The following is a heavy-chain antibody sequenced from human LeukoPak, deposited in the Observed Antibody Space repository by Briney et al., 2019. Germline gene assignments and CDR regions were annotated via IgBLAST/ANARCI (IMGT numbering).Heavy chain of an antibody. CDR3: ARTAAAGRDGMDV. CDR2: IDWDDDK. V-gene: IGHV2-70*11. CDR1: GGSASSGSYY. J-gene: IGHJ6*02. Sequence: TLSLTCTVSGGSASSGSYYWSWIRQPPGKALEWLARIDWDDDKYYSASLKTRLTISKDTSKKQVVLIMTNVDPVDTATYYCARTAAAGRDGMDVWGQGTTVTVSS. D-gene: IGHD6-13*01.